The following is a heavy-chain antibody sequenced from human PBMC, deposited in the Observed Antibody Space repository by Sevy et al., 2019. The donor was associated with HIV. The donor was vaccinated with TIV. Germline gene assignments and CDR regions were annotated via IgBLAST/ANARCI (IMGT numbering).Heavy chain of an antibody. CDR3: VGEGLWGFSYSLDC. J-gene: IGHJ4*02. Sequence: GGSLRLSCAASGFSFSTYWMTWVRQAPGKGLEWVATMNQDGTERDYVDSVKGRFTISRDKTKTSLFLQMNSLSAEDTGVYYCVGEGLWGFSYSLDCWGQGTLVTVSS. CDR1: GFSFSTYW. V-gene: IGHV3-7*01. D-gene: IGHD2-21*01. CDR2: MNQDGTER.